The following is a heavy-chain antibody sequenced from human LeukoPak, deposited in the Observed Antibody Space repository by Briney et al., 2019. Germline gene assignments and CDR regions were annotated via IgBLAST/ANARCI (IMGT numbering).Heavy chain of an antibody. CDR1: GGTFSSYA. CDR2: IIPIFGTA. CDR3: AWGGYCTNGVCYPFDY. J-gene: IGHJ4*02. Sequence: GSSVKVSCKASGGTFSSYAISWVRQAPGQGLEWMGGIIPIFGTANYAQKFQGRVTITTDESTRTAYMELSSLRSEDTAVYYCAWGGYCTNGVCYPFDYWGQGTLVTVSS. V-gene: IGHV1-69*05. D-gene: IGHD2-8*01.